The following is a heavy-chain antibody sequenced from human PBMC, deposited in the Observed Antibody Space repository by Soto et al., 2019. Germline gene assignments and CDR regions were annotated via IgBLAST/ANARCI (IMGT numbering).Heavy chain of an antibody. J-gene: IGHJ6*02. Sequence: QVKLVQSGAEVKKPGSSVKVSCKASGGTFSSYAISWVRQAPGQGLEWMGGIIPIFGTANYAQKFQGRVTISADESTSTAYMELSSLRSEATAVYYCAGPPELTRIYYYYGMDVWGQGTTVTVSS. D-gene: IGHD1-7*01. CDR1: GGTFSSYA. CDR2: IIPIFGTA. CDR3: AGPPELTRIYYYYGMDV. V-gene: IGHV1-69*12.